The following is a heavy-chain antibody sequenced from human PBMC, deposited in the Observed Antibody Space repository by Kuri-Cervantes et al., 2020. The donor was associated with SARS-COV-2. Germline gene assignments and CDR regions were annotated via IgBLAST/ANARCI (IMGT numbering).Heavy chain of an antibody. J-gene: IGHJ4*02. V-gene: IGHV3-49*03. Sequence: GESLKISFTASGFTFGDYAMSWFRQAPGKGLEWVGFITSKAYGGTTEYAASVKGRFTISRDDSKSIAYLQMNSLKTEDTAVYYCSLTAIRFRSKTMFDYWGQGTLVTVSS. CDR3: SLTAIRFRSKTMFDY. CDR1: GFTFGDYA. CDR2: ITSKAYGGTT. D-gene: IGHD2-21*02.